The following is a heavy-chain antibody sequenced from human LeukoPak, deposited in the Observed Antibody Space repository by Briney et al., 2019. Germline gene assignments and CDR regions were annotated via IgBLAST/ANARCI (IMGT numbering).Heavy chain of an antibody. CDR1: DFSFITYA. V-gene: IGHV3-7*01. CDR2: IKQDGSEK. Sequence: SGGSLRLSCAASDFSFITYAMSWVPQAPGKGLEWVANIKQDGSEKYYVDSVKGRFTISRDNAKNSLYLQMNSLRAEDTAVYYCARDRGLTHSAFDIWGQGTMVTVSS. D-gene: IGHD3-9*01. J-gene: IGHJ3*02. CDR3: ARDRGLTHSAFDI.